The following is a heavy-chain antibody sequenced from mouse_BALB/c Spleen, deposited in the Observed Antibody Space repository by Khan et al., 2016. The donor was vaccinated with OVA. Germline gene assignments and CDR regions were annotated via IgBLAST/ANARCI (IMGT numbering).Heavy chain of an antibody. Sequence: VQLKQSGPELVKPGASVKMSCEASGYTFTSYVIHWVKQKPGQGLEWIGYIYPFNDDTKYNEKFKGKATLTSDTSSSTAYMELRSLTSEDAAVYYCAKNYRYDVYFDYWGQGTTLTVS. CDR2: IYPFNDDT. CDR1: GYTFTSYV. D-gene: IGHD2-14*01. V-gene: IGHV1S136*01. CDR3: AKNYRYDVYFDY. J-gene: IGHJ2*01.